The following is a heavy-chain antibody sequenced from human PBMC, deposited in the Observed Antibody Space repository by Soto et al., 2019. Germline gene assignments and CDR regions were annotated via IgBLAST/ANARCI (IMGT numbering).Heavy chain of an antibody. V-gene: IGHV3-23*01. CDR3: AAPRAAVPHTRYFDP. D-gene: IGHD6-13*01. J-gene: IGHJ5*02. CDR1: GFTFNIYA. CDR2: TGATGRTT. Sequence: GGSLRLSCAASGFTFNIYAMTWVRQAPGKGLEWVSTTGATGRTTYYADSVKGRFTVSRDNSKNTLYLQMNSLRAEDTAVYYCAAPRAAVPHTRYFDPWGQGTPVTVSS.